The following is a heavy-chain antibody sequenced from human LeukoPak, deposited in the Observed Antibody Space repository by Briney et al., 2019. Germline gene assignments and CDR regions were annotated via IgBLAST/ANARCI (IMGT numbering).Heavy chain of an antibody. J-gene: IGHJ4*02. CDR1: GFSFSDYW. D-gene: IGHD2-2*03. CDR3: AKDSGWILFDD. Sequence: PGGSLRLSCAASGFSFSDYWMSWVRQAPGKGLEWVSGIGGSGTRTYYADSVKGRFTISRDNSKNTLYLQMNSLRDEDTAVYYCAKDSGWILFDDWGQGTLVTVSS. V-gene: IGHV3-23*01. CDR2: IGGSGTRT.